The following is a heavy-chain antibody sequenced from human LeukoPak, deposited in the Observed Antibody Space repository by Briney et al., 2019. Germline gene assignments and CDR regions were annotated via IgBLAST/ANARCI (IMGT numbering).Heavy chain of an antibody. Sequence: KPGGSLRLSCAASGFTFSSYSMKWVRQATGKGLEWVSSISSSSSYIYYADSVKGRFTISRDNAKNSLYLQMNSLRAEDTAVYYCARRYCSSTSCYRSVVNYMDVWGKGTTVTVSS. D-gene: IGHD2-2*01. J-gene: IGHJ6*03. CDR2: ISSSSSYI. CDR1: GFTFSSYS. CDR3: ARRYCSSTSCYRSVVNYMDV. V-gene: IGHV3-21*01.